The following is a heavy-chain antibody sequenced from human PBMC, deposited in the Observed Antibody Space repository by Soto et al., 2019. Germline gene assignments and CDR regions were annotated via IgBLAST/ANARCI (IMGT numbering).Heavy chain of an antibody. J-gene: IGHJ4*02. CDR3: AKENGFQFVNFGSSCFDY. CDR1: GFRFSSKA. Sequence: EVQLLESGGGLVQPGGSLRLSCAASGFRFSSKAMSWVRQAPGKGLEWVSIISGSGSSTYYTDSLKGRFTISRDNSKNMVYLEMNYLRAEDTAVYYCAKENGFQFVNFGSSCFDYWGQGSLVYVSS. V-gene: IGHV3-23*01. CDR2: ISGSGSST. D-gene: IGHD6-6*01.